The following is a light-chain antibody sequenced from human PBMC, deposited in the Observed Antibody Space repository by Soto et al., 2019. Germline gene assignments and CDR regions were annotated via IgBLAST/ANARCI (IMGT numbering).Light chain of an antibody. V-gene: IGKV3-11*01. Sequence: EIVLTQFPATLSLSPGERATLSCRASQSVSTFLAWYQQKPGQAPRLVVYDASKRATGIPARFSGSGSGTDFTLTISSLEPEEFAVYYCQQRSSWRVTFGGGTKVDI. CDR1: QSVSTF. CDR3: QQRSSWRVT. CDR2: DAS. J-gene: IGKJ4*01.